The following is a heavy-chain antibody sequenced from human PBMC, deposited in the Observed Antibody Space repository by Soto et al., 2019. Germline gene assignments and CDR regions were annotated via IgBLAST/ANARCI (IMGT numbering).Heavy chain of an antibody. J-gene: IGHJ4*02. D-gene: IGHD4-17*01. Sequence: EVQLLESGGGLVQPGGPLRLSCAASVFTFSSYAMGWVRQAPGKWLEWVSAISGSGGSTYYADSVKGRLNISRHHSKHTLYLQMNSLRAEDTAVYYCAKAATTVVTLPEGYWGQGPLVPVSS. V-gene: IGHV3-23*01. CDR1: VFTFSSYA. CDR3: AKAATTVVTLPEGY. CDR2: ISGSGGST.